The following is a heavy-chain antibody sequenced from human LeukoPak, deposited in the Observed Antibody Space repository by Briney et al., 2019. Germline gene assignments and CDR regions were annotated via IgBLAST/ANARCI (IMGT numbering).Heavy chain of an antibody. CDR1: GGSVSSGSYY. Sequence: SETLSLTCTVSGGSVSSGSYYWSWIRQPPGKGLEWIGYIYYSGSTNYNPSLKSRVAISVDTSKNQFSLKLSSVTAADTAVYYCARELAELGYCSGGSCYSNWFDPWGQGTLVTVSS. CDR3: ARELAELGYCSGGSCYSNWFDP. CDR2: IYYSGST. V-gene: IGHV4-61*01. D-gene: IGHD2-15*01. J-gene: IGHJ5*02.